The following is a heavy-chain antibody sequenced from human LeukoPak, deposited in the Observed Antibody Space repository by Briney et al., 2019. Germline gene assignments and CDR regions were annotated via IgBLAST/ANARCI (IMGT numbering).Heavy chain of an antibody. J-gene: IGHJ4*02. D-gene: IGHD3-10*01. V-gene: IGHV3-30-3*01. CDR1: GFTFSSYA. CDR2: ISYDGSNK. Sequence: GGSLRLSCAASGFTFSSYAIHWVRQAPGKGLEWVAVISYDGSNKYYADSVKGRFTISRDNSKNTLYLQMNSLRAEDTAVYYCARSRSGINSPLDYWGQGTLVTVSS. CDR3: ARSRSGINSPLDY.